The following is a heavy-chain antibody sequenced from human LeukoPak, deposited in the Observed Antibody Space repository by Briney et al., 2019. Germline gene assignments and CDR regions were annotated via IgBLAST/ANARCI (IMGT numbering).Heavy chain of an antibody. CDR1: GFTFSNYG. CDR2: ISVSGGST. CDR3: AKGQRRFRSPHTGVFGSGSSSRPYYFDY. Sequence: GGSLRLSCAASGFTFSNYGMSWVRQAPGKGLEWVSTISVSGGSTSYADSVRGRFTISRDNSKNTLYLQMNSLRAEDTAVYCCAKGQRRFRSPHTGVFGSGSSSRPYYFDYWGQGTLVTVSS. D-gene: IGHD3-10*01. V-gene: IGHV3-23*01. J-gene: IGHJ4*02.